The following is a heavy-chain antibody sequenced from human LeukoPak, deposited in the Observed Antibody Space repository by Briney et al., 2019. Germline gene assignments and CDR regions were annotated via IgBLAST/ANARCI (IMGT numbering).Heavy chain of an antibody. Sequence: SETLSLTCTVSGGSIRSYYWSWIRQPPGKGLGWIGYIYYSGSTNYNPSLKSRVTISVDTSKNQFSLKLSSVTAADTAMYYCARDPGYGVYNLPIGWCQGTLVTVSS. CDR3: ARDPGYGVYNLPIG. V-gene: IGHV4-59*01. CDR2: IYYSGST. CDR1: GGSIRSYY. D-gene: IGHD1-14*01. J-gene: IGHJ4*02.